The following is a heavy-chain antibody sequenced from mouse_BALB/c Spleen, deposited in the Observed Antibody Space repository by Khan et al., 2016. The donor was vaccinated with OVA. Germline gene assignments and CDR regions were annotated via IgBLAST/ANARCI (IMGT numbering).Heavy chain of an antibody. D-gene: IGHD2-3*01. CDR3: ARDGSRYYYAMDY. Sequence: EVQLQESGPGLVKPSQSLSLTCTVTGYSITSDYAWNWIRQFPGNKLEWMGYISYSGSTNYNPSLKSRISITRDTSKNQFFLQLNSVTTEDTATYYCARDGSRYYYAMDYWGKGTSVTVSS. CDR2: ISYSGST. J-gene: IGHJ4*01. V-gene: IGHV3-2*02. CDR1: GYSITSDYA.